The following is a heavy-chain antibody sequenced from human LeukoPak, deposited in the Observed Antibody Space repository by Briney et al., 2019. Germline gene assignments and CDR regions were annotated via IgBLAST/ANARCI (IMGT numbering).Heavy chain of an antibody. V-gene: IGHV1-46*01. CDR1: GYTFTNYY. J-gene: IGHJ3*02. D-gene: IGHD5-18*01. CDR3: ARPYRPRGDAFDI. CDR2: TDPIGGST. Sequence: ASVKVSCKASGYTFTNYYIHWVRQAPGQGLEWMGITDPIGGSTNYAQKFQGRVTMTRDTSTSTVYMELSSLRSEDSAVYYCARPYRPRGDAFDIWGQGTMVTVSS.